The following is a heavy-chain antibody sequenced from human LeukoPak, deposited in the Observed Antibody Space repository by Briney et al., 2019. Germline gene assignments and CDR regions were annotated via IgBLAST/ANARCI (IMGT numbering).Heavy chain of an antibody. Sequence: SETLSLTCTVSSASISDSRHYWGWIRQPPGNGLEWIGFICYGGSTYYNPSLESRITTSLDTSTSQFSLKLSSVTAADRAVYYCASFILGGTTFFDNWGQGILVTVSS. CDR3: ASFILGGTTFFDN. CDR2: ICYGGST. J-gene: IGHJ4*02. D-gene: IGHD1-26*01. CDR1: SASISDSRHY. V-gene: IGHV4-39*07.